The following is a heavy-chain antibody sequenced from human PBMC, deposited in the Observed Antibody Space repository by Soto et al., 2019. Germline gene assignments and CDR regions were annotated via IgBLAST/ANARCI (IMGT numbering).Heavy chain of an antibody. CDR3: ARAHGEAVHFDY. Sequence: QVQLVQSGAEVKKPGASVELSCKASGYSFTTYFIHWVRQAPGQGLKWMGIINPSVGSARYAQKFLGRVTMTRDTSTSTVSMELSSLTSEDTAVYFCARAHGEAVHFDYWGQGTLLTVSS. CDR1: GYSFTTYF. V-gene: IGHV1-46*01. J-gene: IGHJ4*02. D-gene: IGHD2-21*01. CDR2: INPSVGSA.